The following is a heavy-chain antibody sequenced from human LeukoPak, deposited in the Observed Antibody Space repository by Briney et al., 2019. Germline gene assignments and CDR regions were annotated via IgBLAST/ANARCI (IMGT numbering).Heavy chain of an antibody. CDR1: GCTFTGYY. CDR2: INPNSGGT. CDR3: ATTTDSSGDNWFDP. Sequence: ASVKVSCKASGCTFTGYYMHWVRQAPGQGLEWMGWINPNSGGTNYAQKFQGRVTMTRDTSISTAYMELSRLRSDDTAVYYCATTTDSSGDNWFDPWGQGTLVTVSS. V-gene: IGHV1-2*02. D-gene: IGHD3-22*01. J-gene: IGHJ5*02.